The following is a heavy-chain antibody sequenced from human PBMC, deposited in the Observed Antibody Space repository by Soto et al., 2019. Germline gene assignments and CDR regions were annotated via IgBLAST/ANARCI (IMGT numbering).Heavy chain of an antibody. D-gene: IGHD3-10*01. CDR3: ARGYNSVSGPFGGTMDL. CDR1: GFTFSDYY. CDR2: ISTTGSYT. V-gene: IGHV3-11*06. J-gene: IGHJ6*02. Sequence: QAHLVESGGGLVKPGGSLRLACGVSGFTFSDYYMNWIRQAPGRGLEWLSYISTTGSYTSYAESVKGRFTISRDNAKTSVYLQLKSLRVEDTAVYYCARGYNSVSGPFGGTMDLWGQGTTVTVSS.